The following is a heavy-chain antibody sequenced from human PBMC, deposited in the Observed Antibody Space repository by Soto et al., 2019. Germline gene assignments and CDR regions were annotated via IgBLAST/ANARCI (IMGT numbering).Heavy chain of an antibody. V-gene: IGHV1-3*01. J-gene: IGHJ4*02. CDR1: GYTFTSYA. D-gene: IGHD6-19*01. CDR2: INAGNGNT. Sequence: ASVKVSCKASGYTFTSYAMHWVRQAPGQRLEWMGWINAGNGNTKYSQKFQGRVTITRDTSASTAYMEPSSLRSEDTAVYYCARTPEFSIAVAGMTDYWGQGTLVTVSS. CDR3: ARTPEFSIAVAGMTDY.